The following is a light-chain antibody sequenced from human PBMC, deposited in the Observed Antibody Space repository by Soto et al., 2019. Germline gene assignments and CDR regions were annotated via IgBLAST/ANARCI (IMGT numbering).Light chain of an antibody. CDR2: DAS. Sequence: EIVLTQSPATLSLSPGERATLSCGARQSVSSSYLAWYQHKPGLAPRLLIYDASSRATGIPDRFSGSGSGTDFTLTISRLEPEDFAVYYCQQYGNSPYTFGQGTKLEIK. CDR1: QSVSSSY. V-gene: IGKV3D-20*01. J-gene: IGKJ2*01. CDR3: QQYGNSPYT.